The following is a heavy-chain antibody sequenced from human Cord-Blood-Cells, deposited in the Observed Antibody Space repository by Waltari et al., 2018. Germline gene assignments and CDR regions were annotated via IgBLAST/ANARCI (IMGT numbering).Heavy chain of an antibody. Sequence: QVQLVQSGAEVKKPGASVKVSCKASGYTFTSYYMHWVRQAPGQGLEWMGIINPSGGSTSYAQKFQGRVTMTRDTSTSTVYMELSSLRSEETAVYYCATQASGDSSGYALAYWGQGTLVTVSS. CDR2: INPSGGST. CDR1: GYTFTSYY. D-gene: IGHD3-22*01. V-gene: IGHV1-46*01. J-gene: IGHJ4*02. CDR3: ATQASGDSSGYALAY.